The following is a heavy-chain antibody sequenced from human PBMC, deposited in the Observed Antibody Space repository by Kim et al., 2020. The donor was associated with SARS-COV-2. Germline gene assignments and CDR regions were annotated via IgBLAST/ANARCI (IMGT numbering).Heavy chain of an antibody. J-gene: IGHJ6*02. Sequence: SETLSLTCTVSGGSISSGGYYWSWIRQHPGKGLEWIGYIYYSGSTYYNPSLKSRVTISVDTSKNQFSLKLSSVTAADTAVYYCARGGSGSPYPYSDYYYYGMDVWGQGTTVTVSS. V-gene: IGHV4-31*03. CDR3: ARGGSGSPYPYSDYYYYGMDV. CDR1: GGSISSGGYY. D-gene: IGHD3-10*01. CDR2: IYYSGST.